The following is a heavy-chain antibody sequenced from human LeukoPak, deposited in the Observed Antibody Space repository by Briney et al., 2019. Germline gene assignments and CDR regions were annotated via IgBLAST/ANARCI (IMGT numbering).Heavy chain of an antibody. V-gene: IGHV5-51*01. Sequence: GESLKISCKGSGYSFTSYWISWVRQMPGKGLEWMGIIYPDDSDTRNSPSFQGQVTISADKSISTAYLQWSSLKASDTAIYYCARYHCSGGSCYATGAFNIWGQGTMVTVSS. CDR1: GYSFTSYW. D-gene: IGHD2-15*01. CDR3: ARYHCSGGSCYATGAFNI. CDR2: IYPDDSDT. J-gene: IGHJ3*02.